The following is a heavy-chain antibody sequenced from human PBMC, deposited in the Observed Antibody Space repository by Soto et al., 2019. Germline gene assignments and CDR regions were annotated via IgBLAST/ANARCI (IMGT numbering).Heavy chain of an antibody. J-gene: IGHJ3*02. V-gene: IGHV3-7*05. Sequence: DVQLMESGGCLVQPGGSLRLSCAASGFTFSYYWMTWVRQAPGKGLEWVAYIRRDSGEENYVDSVKGRFSVSRDNAKESLFLQMNSLRSEDTAVFYCSRDATYHVSSFYYDVFDIWGQGTMVPISS. CDR1: GFTFSYYW. CDR2: IRRDSGEE. D-gene: IGHD3-16*01. CDR3: SRDATYHVSSFYYDVFDI.